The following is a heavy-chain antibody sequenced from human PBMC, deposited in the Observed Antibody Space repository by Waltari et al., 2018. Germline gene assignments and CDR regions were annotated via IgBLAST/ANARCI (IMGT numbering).Heavy chain of an antibody. CDR1: GFTLSNYA. CDR2: ICGGVAT. Sequence: EVQLLESGGDLVQPGGSLRLSCAASGFTLSNYAMSWVRQAPGKGLEWVSTICGGVATYYAESVKGRFTISRDNSRNTLYLQMNSLSAEDTALYYCARVRCSPSGCSPNWFDPWGQGTLVTVSS. CDR3: ARVRCSPSGCSPNWFDP. J-gene: IGHJ5*02. D-gene: IGHD2-15*01. V-gene: IGHV3-23*01.